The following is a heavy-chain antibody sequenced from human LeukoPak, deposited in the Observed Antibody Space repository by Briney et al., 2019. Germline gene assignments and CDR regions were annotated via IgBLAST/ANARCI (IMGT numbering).Heavy chain of an antibody. Sequence: GESLKISCEGSGYSFTTYWIGWVRQMPGKGLEWMGIIYFGDSDTRYCPSFQGQVIISAEKPISTAYLQWSSLKASDTAMYYCARQADYGGNSVFGYWGQGTLVTVSS. V-gene: IGHV5-51*01. CDR1: GYSFTTYW. D-gene: IGHD4-23*01. J-gene: IGHJ4*02. CDR2: IYFGDSDT. CDR3: ARQADYGGNSVFGY.